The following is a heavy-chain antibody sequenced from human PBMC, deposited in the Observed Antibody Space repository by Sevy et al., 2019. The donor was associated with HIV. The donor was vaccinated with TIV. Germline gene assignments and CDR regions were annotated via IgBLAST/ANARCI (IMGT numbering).Heavy chain of an antibody. CDR1: GGSISSGDYY. CDR2: IYYSGST. Sequence: SETLSLTCTVSGGSISSGDYYWSWIRQPPGKGLEWIGYIYYSGSTYYNPSLKSRVTISVDTSKNQFSLKLSSVTAADTAVYYCARVGSRGASYYYGMDVWGQGTTVTVSS. D-gene: IGHD3-10*01. CDR3: ARVGSRGASYYYGMDV. J-gene: IGHJ6*02. V-gene: IGHV4-30-4*01.